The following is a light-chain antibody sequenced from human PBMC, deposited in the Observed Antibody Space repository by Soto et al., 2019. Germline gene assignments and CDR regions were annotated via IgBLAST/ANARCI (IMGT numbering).Light chain of an antibody. CDR2: GNN. V-gene: IGLV1-40*01. J-gene: IGLJ3*02. CDR3: AAWDNSLNGHWV. Sequence: QSVLTQPPSVSGAPGQRVTISCSGGSSNIGAGYDVHWYQQLPETAPKLLIYGNNIRPSGVPDRFSGSKSGTSASLAISGLQSEDEADYYCAAWDNSLNGHWVFGGGTKLTVL. CDR1: SSNIGAGYD.